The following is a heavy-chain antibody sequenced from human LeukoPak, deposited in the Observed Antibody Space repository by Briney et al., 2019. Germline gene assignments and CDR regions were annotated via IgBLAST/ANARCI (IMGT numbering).Heavy chain of an antibody. D-gene: IGHD6-19*01. V-gene: IGHV3-21*01. J-gene: IGHJ4*02. CDR3: ARDGPTGYSSGWDFDY. CDR1: GFTFSSYS. Sequence: PGGSLRLSCAASGFTFSSYSMNWDRQAPGKGLEWVSSISSSSSYIYYADSVKGRFTISRDNAKNSLYLQMNSLRAEDTAVYYCARDGPTGYSSGWDFDYWGQGTPVTVSS. CDR2: ISSSSSYI.